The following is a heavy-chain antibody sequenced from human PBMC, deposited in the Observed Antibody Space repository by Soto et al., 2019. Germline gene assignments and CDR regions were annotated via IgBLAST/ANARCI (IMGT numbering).Heavy chain of an antibody. D-gene: IGHD2-2*01. J-gene: IGHJ6*02. Sequence: PGGSLRLSCVASGFTFSGYAMHWVRQAPGKGLEWVALISYDGTNEYYADSVKGRFTISRDNSKNTQYLQKNSLRPDDAAVYYCARGGGGYHYHGMDVWGQGTTVTVSS. CDR2: ISYDGTNE. CDR3: ARGGGGYHYHGMDV. CDR1: GFTFSGYA. V-gene: IGHV3-30-3*01.